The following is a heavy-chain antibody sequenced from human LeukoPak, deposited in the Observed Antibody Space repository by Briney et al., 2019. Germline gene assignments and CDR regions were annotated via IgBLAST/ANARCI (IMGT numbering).Heavy chain of an antibody. CDR3: ARANRGAFDI. D-gene: IGHD2/OR15-2a*01. CDR2: VKPDGSEQ. CDR1: GFTISNSW. Sequence: GGSLRLPCAASGFTISNSWMSWVRQAPGKGLEWVATVKPDGSEQDYVDSVKGRFTISKDNPKNSLYLQMNTLRAEDTAVYYYARANRGAFDIWGQGTMVTVSS. J-gene: IGHJ3*02. V-gene: IGHV3-7*04.